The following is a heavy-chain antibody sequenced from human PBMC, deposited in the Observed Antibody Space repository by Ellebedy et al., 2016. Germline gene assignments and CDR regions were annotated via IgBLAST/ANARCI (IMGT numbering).Heavy chain of an antibody. CDR3: AKQGITPRTGKIDY. Sequence: GGSLRLSCAASGFTFSDSYMSWVRQAPGKGLEWVSYISPSSTNTNYADSVKGRFTISRDNAKNSLYLQLNSLRAEDTAVYYCAKQGITPRTGKIDYWGQGTLVTVSS. CDR2: ISPSSTNT. CDR1: GFTFSDSY. V-gene: IGHV3-11*06. D-gene: IGHD7-27*01. J-gene: IGHJ4*02.